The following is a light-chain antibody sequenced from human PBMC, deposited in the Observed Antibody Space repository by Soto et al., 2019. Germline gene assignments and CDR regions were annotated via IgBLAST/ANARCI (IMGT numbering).Light chain of an antibody. CDR3: QQRNIWHPVT. Sequence: EIVMTQYPATLSLSPGERATLSCRASQSVGKYLVWYQQKPGQAPRLLIYDASNRATGIPASFSGSGSGTDFTLTISSLEPEDSAVYYCQQRNIWHPVTFGQGTRLEIK. J-gene: IGKJ5*01. CDR1: QSVGKY. CDR2: DAS. V-gene: IGKV3D-11*02.